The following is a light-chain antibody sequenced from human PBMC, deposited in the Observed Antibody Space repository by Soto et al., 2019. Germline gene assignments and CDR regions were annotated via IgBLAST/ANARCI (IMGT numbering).Light chain of an antibody. CDR3: QQYGRSPGT. J-gene: IGKJ1*01. CDR2: GAS. CDR1: QSVTSSY. V-gene: IGKV3-20*01. Sequence: EILLTQSPGTLSLSPGERATLSCRASQSVTSSYLAWYQQKPGQAPRLLIYGASSRATGIPDRFSGSGSGTDFTLTISRLEPEDFAVYYCQQYGRSPGTFGQGTKVDIK.